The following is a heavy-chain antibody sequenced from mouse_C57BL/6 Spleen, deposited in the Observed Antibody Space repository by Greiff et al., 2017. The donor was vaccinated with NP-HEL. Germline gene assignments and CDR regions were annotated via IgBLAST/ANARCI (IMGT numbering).Heavy chain of an antibody. CDR3: ARGVPYYYGSSCWYFDV. V-gene: IGHV1-61*01. J-gene: IGHJ1*03. CDR1: GYTFTSYW. CDR2: IYPSDSET. D-gene: IGHD1-1*01. Sequence: VKLQQPGAELVRPGSSVKLSCKASGYTFTSYWMDWVKQRPGQGLEWIGNIYPSDSETHYNQKFKDKATLTVDKSSSTAYMQLSSLTSEDSAVYCCARGVPYYYGSSCWYFDVWGTGTTVTVSS.